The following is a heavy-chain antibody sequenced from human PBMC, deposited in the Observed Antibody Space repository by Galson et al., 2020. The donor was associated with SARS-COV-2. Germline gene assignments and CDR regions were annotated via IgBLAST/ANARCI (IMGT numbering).Heavy chain of an antibody. D-gene: IGHD3-22*01. CDR1: GFTFSSYS. J-gene: IGHJ4*02. CDR3: ARFQKTRGWGEIFYDSSGYSSLGFDY. Sequence: GASLKISCAASGFTFSSYSMNWVRQAPGKGLEWVSSISNISSYIYYADSVKGRFTISRDNAKNSLYLQMNSRGAEDTAVYYCARFQKTRGWGEIFYDSSGYSSLGFDYWGQGTLVTVSS. V-gene: IGHV3-21*01. CDR2: ISNISSYI.